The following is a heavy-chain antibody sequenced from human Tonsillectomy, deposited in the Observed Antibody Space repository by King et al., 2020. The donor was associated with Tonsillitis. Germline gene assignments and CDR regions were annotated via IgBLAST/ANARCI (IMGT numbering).Heavy chain of an antibody. V-gene: IGHV4-39*01. CDR3: ARHFAHFSDSNGYYLRYYFDF. CDR1: GDSVSGSTYS. CDR2: LYYSGTT. D-gene: IGHD3-22*01. Sequence: LQLQESGPGLVKPSETLSLTCTVSGDSVSGSTYSWGWIRQPPGKGLEWVGTLYYSGTTYYNPSLKSRVSISGDTSKNRFSLNLGSVTAADTAMYYCARHFAHFSDSNGYYLRYYFDFWGQGTRVTVSS. J-gene: IGHJ4*02.